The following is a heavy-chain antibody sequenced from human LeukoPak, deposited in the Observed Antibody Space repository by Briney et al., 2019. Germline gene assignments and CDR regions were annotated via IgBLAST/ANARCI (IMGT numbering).Heavy chain of an antibody. D-gene: IGHD3-10*01. CDR1: GYTFTGYY. V-gene: IGHV1-2*02. J-gene: IGHJ4*02. Sequence: ASVKVSCKASGYTFTGYYMYWVRQAPGQGLEWMGWINPNNGDTNYAQKFQGRVTMTRDTSISTAYMELSRLRSDDTAVYYCARVSNRAYGSGSYHFDYWGQGTLVTVSS. CDR2: INPNNGDT. CDR3: ARVSNRAYGSGSYHFDY.